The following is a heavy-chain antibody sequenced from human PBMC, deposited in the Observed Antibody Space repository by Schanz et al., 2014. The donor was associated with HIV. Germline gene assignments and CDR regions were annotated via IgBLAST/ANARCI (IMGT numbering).Heavy chain of an antibody. V-gene: IGHV3-30*18. CDR1: GFTFDSYG. CDR2: ISYDGTNK. Sequence: QGQLVESGGGVVQPGRSLRLSCAASGFTFDSYGIHWVRQAPGKGLEWVAVISYDGTNKKFANSVKGRFTISRDNSKNTVYLQAKSLRPEDTAVYYCAKDRNQYDSRYIGKGNYYYYYGMDVWGQGTTVTVSS. D-gene: IGHD3-22*01. CDR3: AKDRNQYDSRYIGKGNYYYYYGMDV. J-gene: IGHJ6*02.